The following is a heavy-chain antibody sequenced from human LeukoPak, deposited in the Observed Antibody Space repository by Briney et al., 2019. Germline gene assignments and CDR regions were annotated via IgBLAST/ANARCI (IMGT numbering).Heavy chain of an antibody. CDR3: AKGSGINHYHWIDP. J-gene: IGHJ5*02. CDR2: ISGGGGST. CDR1: EFTFSNYA. Sequence: GGSLRLSCAASEFTFSNYAMNWVRQAPGKGLEWVSGISGGGGSTYYADSVKGRFTTSRDNSKNTLYLQMDSLRAEDTALYYCAKGSGINHYHWIDPWGQGTLVTVSS. D-gene: IGHD1-14*01. V-gene: IGHV3-23*01.